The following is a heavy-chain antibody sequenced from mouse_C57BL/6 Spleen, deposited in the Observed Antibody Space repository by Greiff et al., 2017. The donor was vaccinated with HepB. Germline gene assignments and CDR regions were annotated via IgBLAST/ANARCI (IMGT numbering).Heavy chain of an antibody. V-gene: IGHV14-4*01. CDR2: IDPENGDT. CDR1: GFNIKDDY. J-gene: IGHJ3*01. D-gene: IGHD3-2*02. CDR3: TTLGTAQSWFAY. Sequence: EVQLQQSGAELVRPGASVKLSCTASGFNIKDDYMHWVKQRPEQGLEWIGWIDPENGDTEYASKFQGKATITADTSSNTAYLQLSSLTSEDTAVYYCTTLGTAQSWFAYWGQGTLVTVSA.